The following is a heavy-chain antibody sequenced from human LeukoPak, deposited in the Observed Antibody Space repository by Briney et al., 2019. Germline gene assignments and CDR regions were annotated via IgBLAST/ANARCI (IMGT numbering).Heavy chain of an antibody. V-gene: IGHV3-33*06. D-gene: IGHD2-15*01. CDR3: AKDRTSSSCLDY. CDR1: GFTFSSYG. CDR2: IWYDGSNK. Sequence: PGRSLRLSCAASGFTFSSYGMHWVRQAPGKGLEWVAVIWYDGSNKYYADSVKGRFTISRDNSKNTLYLQMNSLRAEDTAVYYCAKDRTSSSCLDYWGQGTLVTVSS. J-gene: IGHJ4*02.